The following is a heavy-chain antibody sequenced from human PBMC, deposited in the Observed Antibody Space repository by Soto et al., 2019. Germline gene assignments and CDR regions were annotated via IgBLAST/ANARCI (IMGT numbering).Heavy chain of an antibody. V-gene: IGHV4-34*01. CDR2: IKHSGST. CDR3: ARAYCSGGSCYIDY. J-gene: IGHJ4*02. Sequence: SETLSLTCAVYGGSFSGYYWSWIRQPPGKGLEWIGEIKHSGSTNYNPSLKRRVTISVDTSKNQFSLELSSVTAADTAVYYCARAYCSGGSCYIDYWGQGTLVTVSS. CDR1: GGSFSGYY. D-gene: IGHD2-15*01.